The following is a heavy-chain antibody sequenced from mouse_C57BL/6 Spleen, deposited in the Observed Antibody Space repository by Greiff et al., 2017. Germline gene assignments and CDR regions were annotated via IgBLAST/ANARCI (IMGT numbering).Heavy chain of an antibody. J-gene: IGHJ4*01. Sequence: EVKLQESGPELVKPGASVKISCKASGYSFTDYNMNWVKQSNGKSLEWIGVINPNYGTTSYNQKFKGKATLTVDQSSSTAYMQLNSLTSEDSAVYYCARRYYGNYDYAMGDWGQGASVTVAS. CDR3: ARRYYGNYDYAMGD. CDR1: GYSFTDYN. CDR2: INPNYGTT. D-gene: IGHD2-1*01. V-gene: IGHV1-39*01.